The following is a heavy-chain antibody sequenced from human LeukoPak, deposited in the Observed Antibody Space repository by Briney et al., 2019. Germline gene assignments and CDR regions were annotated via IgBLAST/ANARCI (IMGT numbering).Heavy chain of an antibody. J-gene: IGHJ5*01. D-gene: IGHD3-9*01. CDR1: GGSISTYY. Sequence: SETLSLTCTVSGGSISTYYWSWIRQPPGKGLEWIGYIYTTGSTNYNSSLKSRVTISVDTSKNQLSLILSSVTAADTAVYYCARSLFRYFWFESWGQGTLVTVSS. CDR2: IYTTGST. V-gene: IGHV4-59*01. CDR3: ARSLFRYFWFES.